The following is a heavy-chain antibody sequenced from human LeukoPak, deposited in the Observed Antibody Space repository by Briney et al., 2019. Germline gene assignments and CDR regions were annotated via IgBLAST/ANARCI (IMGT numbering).Heavy chain of an antibody. CDR2: VNPNSGGT. V-gene: IGHV1-2*02. J-gene: IGHJ4*02. Sequence: ASVKVSCKASGYTFTGYYMHWVRPAPGQGLEWMGWVNPNSGGTNYAQKFQGRVTMTSDTSISTAYMELSRLRSDDTAVYYCAAYYYGSGSRRYFDYWGQGTLVTVSS. D-gene: IGHD3-10*01. CDR1: GYTFTGYY. CDR3: AAYYYGSGSRRYFDY.